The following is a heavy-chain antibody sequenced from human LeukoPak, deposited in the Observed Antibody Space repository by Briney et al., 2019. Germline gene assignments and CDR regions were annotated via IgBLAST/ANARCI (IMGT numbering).Heavy chain of an antibody. D-gene: IGHD3-22*01. CDR2: ISYDGSNK. V-gene: IGHV3-30*18. Sequence: GGSLRLSCAASGFTFSSYGMHWVRQAPGKGLEWVAVISYDGSNKYYADSVKGRFTISRDNSKNTLYLQMNSLRAEDTAVYYCAKHHDSSGGDYWGQGTLVTVSS. J-gene: IGHJ4*02. CDR1: GFTFSSYG. CDR3: AKHHDSSGGDY.